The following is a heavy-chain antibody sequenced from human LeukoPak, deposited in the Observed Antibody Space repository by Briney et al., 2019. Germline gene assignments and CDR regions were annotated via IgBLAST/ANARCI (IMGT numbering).Heavy chain of an antibody. CDR1: GGSISSYY. D-gene: IGHD3-3*01. CDR2: IYCSGST. J-gene: IGHJ3*02. CDR3: ARELAYYDFWSGYYRYAFDI. V-gene: IGHV4-59*01. Sequence: PSETLSLTCTVSGGSISSYYWSWIRQPPGKGLEWIGYIYCSGSTNYNPSLKSRVTISVDTSKNQFSLKLSSVTAADTAVYYCARELAYYDFWSGYYRYAFDIWGQGTMVTVSS.